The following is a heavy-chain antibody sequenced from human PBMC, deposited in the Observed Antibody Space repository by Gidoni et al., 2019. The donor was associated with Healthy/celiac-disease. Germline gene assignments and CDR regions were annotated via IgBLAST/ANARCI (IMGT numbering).Heavy chain of an antibody. Sequence: QVQLVKSGAEVKKPGASGTVSCTASRYTVTSYDINSVRQATGQGLEWMGWMNHNCSNTGYAQKCHGRITINRNISISTAYRRRSSLRSEDTAVYDCARPRVDPDRFDPWGQGTLVTVSS. CDR2: MNHNCSNT. V-gene: IGHV1-8*01. CDR3: ARPRVDPDRFDP. D-gene: IGHD3-9*01. CDR1: RYTVTSYD. J-gene: IGHJ5*02.